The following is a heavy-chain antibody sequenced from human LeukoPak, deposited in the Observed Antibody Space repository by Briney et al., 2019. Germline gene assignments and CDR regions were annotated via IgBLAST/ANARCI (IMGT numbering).Heavy chain of an antibody. CDR1: GGSFRGYY. D-gene: IGHD4-23*01. J-gene: IGHJ5*02. CDR2: INHSGST. CDR3: ARTSSLRWNNWFDP. V-gene: IGHV4-34*01. Sequence: SETLSLTCAVYGGSFRGYYWSWIRQPPGKGLEGIGEINHSGSTNYNPSLKSRVTISVDTSKNQFSLKLSSVTAADTAVYYCARTSSLRWNNWFDPWGQGTLVTVSS.